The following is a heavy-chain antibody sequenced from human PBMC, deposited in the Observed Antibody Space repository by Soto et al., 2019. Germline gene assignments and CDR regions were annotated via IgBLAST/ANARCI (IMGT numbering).Heavy chain of an antibody. Sequence: GGSLRLSCAASGFTFSSYAMHWVRQAPGKGLEWVAVISYDGSNKYYADSVKGRFTISRDNSKNTLYLQMNSLRAEDTAVYYCARAPERGGYRLTNDAFDIWGQGTMVTVSS. CDR1: GFTFSSYA. V-gene: IGHV3-30*04. CDR3: ARAPERGGYRLTNDAFDI. CDR2: ISYDGSNK. D-gene: IGHD3-16*01. J-gene: IGHJ3*02.